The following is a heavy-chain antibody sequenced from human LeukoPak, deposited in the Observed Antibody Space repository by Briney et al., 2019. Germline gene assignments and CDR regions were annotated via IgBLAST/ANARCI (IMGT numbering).Heavy chain of an antibody. CDR3: VRGVVNGDFSWFDP. CDR2: MYYGGST. V-gene: IGHV4-39*07. Sequence: PSETLSLTCTVSGGSIGSTPYYWGWIRQPPGKGLEWIGNMYYGGSTYYNPSLKSRVTISVDTSKNQFSLRLSSVTAADTAVYYCVRGVVNGDFSWFDPWGPGTLVTVSS. D-gene: IGHD2-21*02. J-gene: IGHJ5*02. CDR1: GGSIGSTPYY.